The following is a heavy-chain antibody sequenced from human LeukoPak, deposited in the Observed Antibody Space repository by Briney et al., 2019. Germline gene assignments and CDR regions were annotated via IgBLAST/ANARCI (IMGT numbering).Heavy chain of an antibody. CDR1: GYTFTSFG. Sequence: GASVKVSCKASGYTFTSFGIIWVRQAPGQGLEWMGWISAYNGNTNYAQKVQGRITMTTDRSTSTAYMELRSLRPDDTAVYYCARGHARGYGYGYGVAAFDIWGQGTMVTVSS. D-gene: IGHD5-18*01. CDR3: ARGHARGYGYGYGVAAFDI. J-gene: IGHJ3*02. V-gene: IGHV1-18*01. CDR2: ISAYNGNT.